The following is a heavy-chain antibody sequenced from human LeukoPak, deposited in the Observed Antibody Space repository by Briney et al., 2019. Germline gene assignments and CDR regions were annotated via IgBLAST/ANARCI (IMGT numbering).Heavy chain of an antibody. CDR1: GFTFSSYA. V-gene: IGHV3-23*01. J-gene: IGHJ4*02. D-gene: IGHD3-22*01. CDR2: ISGSGGST. Sequence: PGGSLRLSCAASGFTFSSYAMSWVRQAPGKGLEWVSAISGSGGSTYYADSVKGRFTISRDNSKNTLYLQMNSLRAEDTAVYYCAKGDSSGYYPPYFDYWGQGTLVTVSS. CDR3: AKGDSSGYYPPYFDY.